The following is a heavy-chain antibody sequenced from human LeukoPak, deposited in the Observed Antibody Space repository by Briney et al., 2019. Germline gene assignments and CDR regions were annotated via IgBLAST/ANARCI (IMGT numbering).Heavy chain of an antibody. V-gene: IGHV1-2*02. CDR3: ARGALLGGGWFDP. Sequence: ASVKVSCKASGYTFTAYYIHWVRQAPGQGLEWMGWINPNSGATNYAQKFQDRVTVTRDTSTSTVYMELSSLRSEDTAVYYCARGALLGGGWFDPWGQGTLVTVSS. CDR1: GYTFTAYY. D-gene: IGHD3-16*01. J-gene: IGHJ5*02. CDR2: INPNSGAT.